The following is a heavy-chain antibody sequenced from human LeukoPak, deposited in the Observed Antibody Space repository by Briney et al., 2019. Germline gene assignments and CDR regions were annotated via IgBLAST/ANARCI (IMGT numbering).Heavy chain of an antibody. J-gene: IGHJ6*02. CDR2: ISSSSSYI. V-gene: IGHV3-21*01. D-gene: IGHD6-13*01. CDR1: GFTFSSYS. Sequence: GGSLRLSCAASGFTFSSYSMNWVRQAPGKGLEWVSSISSSSSYIYYADSVKGRFTISRDNAKNSLYLQMNSLRAEDTAVYYCASYSSPYTGYYYYGMDVWGQGTTVTVSS. CDR3: ASYSSPYTGYYYYGMDV.